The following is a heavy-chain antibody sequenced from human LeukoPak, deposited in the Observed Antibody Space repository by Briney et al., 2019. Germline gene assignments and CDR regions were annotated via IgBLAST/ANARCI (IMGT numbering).Heavy chain of an antibody. J-gene: IGHJ4*02. D-gene: IGHD3-3*01. CDR1: GFTVSSTY. CDR3: ARDLEHPGYFDY. CDR2: IYSGGST. Sequence: PGGSLRLSCAASGFTVSSTYMSWVRQAPGKGLEWVSVIYSGGSTYYADSVKGRFTISRDNSKNTLYLQMNSLRAEDTAVYYCARDLEHPGYFDYWGQGTLVTVSS. V-gene: IGHV3-53*01.